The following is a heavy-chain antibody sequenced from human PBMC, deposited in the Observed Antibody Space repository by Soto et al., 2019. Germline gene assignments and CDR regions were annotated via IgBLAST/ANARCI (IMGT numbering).Heavy chain of an antibody. CDR1: GGSVSSGAYY. CDR3: ARARLRAVYAFDI. Sequence: QVKLQESDAGLVKASQTLSLTCTVSGGSVSSGAYYWTWIRQRPGNGLEWIGYIYYSGSTYYSPSLKSRLSISLDTSKNQFSLRLSSVPAADTAMYYCARARLRAVYAFDIWGQGTMVTVSS. J-gene: IGHJ3*02. D-gene: IGHD5-12*01. V-gene: IGHV4-31*03. CDR2: IYYSGST.